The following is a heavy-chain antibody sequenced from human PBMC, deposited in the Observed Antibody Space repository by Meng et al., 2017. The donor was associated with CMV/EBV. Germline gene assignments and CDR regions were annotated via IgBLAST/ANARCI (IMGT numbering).Heavy chain of an antibody. Sequence: VHRVECAGGLVNPGVSLRLFRAASGFTSNNHWMHWVRQAPGKGLMWVSRINADGSRINYADSVKGRFTMSRDDAKNTLYLQMNSLRDEDTAVYYCARGVAESLGWEMGYWGQGTLVTVSS. CDR3: ARGVAESLGWEMGY. J-gene: IGHJ4*02. D-gene: IGHD1-26*01. CDR1: GFTSNNHW. CDR2: INADGSRI. V-gene: IGHV3-74*01.